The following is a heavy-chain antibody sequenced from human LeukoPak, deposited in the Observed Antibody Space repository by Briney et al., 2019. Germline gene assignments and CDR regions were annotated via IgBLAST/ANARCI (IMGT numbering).Heavy chain of an antibody. Sequence: PGGSLRLSCAASGFTFSKYWMLWVRQAPGKGLESVSRINNDGTVTTYADSVKGRFTVSRDNADNTMFLQMNSVRDGDTAVYYCATKQWLAPPPDSWGQGTPVTVSS. CDR2: INNDGTVT. CDR1: GFTFSKYW. J-gene: IGHJ4*02. D-gene: IGHD6-19*01. CDR3: ATKQWLAPPPDS. V-gene: IGHV3-74*01.